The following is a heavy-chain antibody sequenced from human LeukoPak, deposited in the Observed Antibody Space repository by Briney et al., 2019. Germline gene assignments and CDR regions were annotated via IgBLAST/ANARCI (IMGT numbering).Heavy chain of an antibody. J-gene: IGHJ4*02. V-gene: IGHV3-7*01. CDR2: IKKDGSEK. CDR1: AFTFSNYW. CDR3: ARDRDALDY. Sequence: GGSLRLSCAASAFTFSNYWMSWVRQAPGKGLEWVANIKKDGSEKYYVDSVKGRFTISRDNAKNSLYPQMNSLRAEDTAIYYCARDRDALDYWGQGTLVTVSS. D-gene: IGHD2-21*02.